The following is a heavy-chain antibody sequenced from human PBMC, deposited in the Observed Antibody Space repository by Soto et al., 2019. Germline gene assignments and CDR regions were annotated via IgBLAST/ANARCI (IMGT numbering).Heavy chain of an antibody. J-gene: IGHJ4*02. V-gene: IGHV3-23*01. CDR3: EKNNLFGSGTKDY. Sequence: EVQLLESGGGLVQVGESLILSCPASGFTFTNYPMSWVRQAPGKGLEWVSSISGSGGSTYYADSVRGRFIISRDNSKNTLYLKLNSLRTEDTALYYCEKNNLFGSGTKDYWGQGTLVTVSS. CDR1: GFTFTNYP. D-gene: IGHD3-10*01. CDR2: ISGSGGST.